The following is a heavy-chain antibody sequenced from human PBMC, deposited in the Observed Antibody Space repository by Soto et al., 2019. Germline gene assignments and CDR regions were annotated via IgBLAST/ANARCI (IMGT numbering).Heavy chain of an antibody. CDR1: GFTFSSYS. CDR3: ARTARDGYNWYFDL. J-gene: IGHJ2*01. Sequence: EVQLVESGGGLVQPGGSLRLSCAASGFTFSSYSMNWVRKAPGKGLEWVSYISSSSSTIYYADSVKGRFTISRDNAKNSLYLQMNSLRAEDTAVYYCARTARDGYNWYFDLWGRGTLVTVSS. CDR2: ISSSSSTI. V-gene: IGHV3-48*01. D-gene: IGHD5-12*01.